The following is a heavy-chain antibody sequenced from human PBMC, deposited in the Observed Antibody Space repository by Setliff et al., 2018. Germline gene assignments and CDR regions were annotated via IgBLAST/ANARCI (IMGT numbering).Heavy chain of an antibody. J-gene: IGHJ3*02. V-gene: IGHV1-18*01. CDR3: AISSLSICTGGDCPNVFDI. D-gene: IGHD2-8*02. CDR2: INPISGDT. Sequence: ASVKVSCKASGYTFINFGISWVRQTPGQGLEWMGWINPISGDTKYAQNFQGRVTMTTDTSTSTAYMELRSLGSDDTAVYYCAISSLSICTGGDCPNVFDIWGQGTMVTVSS. CDR1: GYTFINFG.